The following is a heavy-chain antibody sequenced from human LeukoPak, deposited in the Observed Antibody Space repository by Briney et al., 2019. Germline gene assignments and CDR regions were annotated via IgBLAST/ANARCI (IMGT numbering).Heavy chain of an antibody. J-gene: IGHJ4*02. CDR1: GYTFTIYG. CDR3: ARDELGYCSGGSCYGVDY. Sequence: ASVKVSCXASGYTFTIYGISWVRQAPGQGLEWMAWISAYNGNTNYAQKLQGRVTMTTDTSTSTAYMELRNLRSDDTAVYYCARDELGYCSGGSCYGVDYWGQGTLVTVSS. V-gene: IGHV1-18*01. CDR2: ISAYNGNT. D-gene: IGHD2-15*01.